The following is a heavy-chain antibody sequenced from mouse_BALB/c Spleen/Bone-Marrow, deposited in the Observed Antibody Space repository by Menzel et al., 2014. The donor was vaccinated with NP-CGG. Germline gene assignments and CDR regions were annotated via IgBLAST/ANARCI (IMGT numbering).Heavy chain of an antibody. J-gene: IGHJ3*01. Sequence: EVQRVESGPGLVKPSQSLSLTCTVTGYSITSDYAWNWIRQFPGNKLEWMGYISYSGSTSYKPSLKSRISITRDTSKNQFFLQLNSVTTEDTATDYCARGITTAWFAYWGQGTLVTVSA. CDR2: ISYSGST. V-gene: IGHV3-2*02. D-gene: IGHD2-4*01. CDR3: ARGITTAWFAY. CDR1: GYSITSDYA.